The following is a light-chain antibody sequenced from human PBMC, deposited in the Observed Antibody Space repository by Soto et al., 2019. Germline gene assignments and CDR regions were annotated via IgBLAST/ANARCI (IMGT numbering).Light chain of an antibody. Sequence: DIHMTQSPSSLSSSLVDRVTITCRASQSISSYLNWYQQKPGKAPKLLIYAASSLQSGVPSRFSGSGSGTDFTLTISSLQPEDFATYYCQQSYSTPITFGQGTRLEIK. CDR3: QQSYSTPIT. V-gene: IGKV1-39*01. J-gene: IGKJ5*01. CDR2: AAS. CDR1: QSISSY.